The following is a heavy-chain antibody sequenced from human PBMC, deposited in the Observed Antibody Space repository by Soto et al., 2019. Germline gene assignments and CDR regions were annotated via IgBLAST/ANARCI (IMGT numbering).Heavy chain of an antibody. D-gene: IGHD6-13*01. CDR2: IIPYYNTL. J-gene: IGHJ4*02. CDR1: EGTFNSYA. CDR3: ASGASRWYPYCFDS. Sequence: QAQLVQSGAEVRKPGSSVKLSCKASEGTFNSYAIAWVRQAPGQGLEWMGGIIPYYNTLNYAQKFQDRVTITADDSTTTVYMELSSLRSDDTAVYFCASGASRWYPYCFDSWAQGTLVTVSS. V-gene: IGHV1-69*01.